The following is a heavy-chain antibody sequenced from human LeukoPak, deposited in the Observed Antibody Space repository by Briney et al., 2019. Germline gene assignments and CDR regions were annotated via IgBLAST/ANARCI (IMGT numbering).Heavy chain of an antibody. Sequence: EGSLRLSCAASGFTFSSYSMNWVRQAPGKGLEWVSSISSSSSYIYYADSVKGRFTISRDNAKNSLYLQMNSLRAEDTAVYYCARDGPNAFDIWGQGTMVTVSS. CDR3: ARDGPNAFDI. V-gene: IGHV3-21*01. CDR1: GFTFSSYS. J-gene: IGHJ3*02. CDR2: ISSSSSYI.